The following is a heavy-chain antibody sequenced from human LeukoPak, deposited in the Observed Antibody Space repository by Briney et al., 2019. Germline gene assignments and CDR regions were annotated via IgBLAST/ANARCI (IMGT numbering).Heavy chain of an antibody. V-gene: IGHV3-30*01. J-gene: IGHJ6*03. CDR1: GFTFRSSA. D-gene: IGHD6-6*01. CDR3: ARQGSSLRYFHTYLDV. Sequence: GGSLRLSCAASGFTFRSSAMHWVRQAPGKGLEWVALLPYGGTEKYYVESVKGRFTISRDNSNNTLYLQMNSLRVEDTAVYFCARQGSSLRYFHTYLDVWAQGPRSPSL. CDR2: LPYGGTEK.